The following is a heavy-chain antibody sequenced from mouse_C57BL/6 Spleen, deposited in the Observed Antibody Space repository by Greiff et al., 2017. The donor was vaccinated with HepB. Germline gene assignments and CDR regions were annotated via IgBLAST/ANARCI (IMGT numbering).Heavy chain of an antibody. CDR2: IHPNSGST. V-gene: IGHV1-64*01. CDR1: GYTFTSYW. D-gene: IGHD1-1*01. CDR3: ASGGYVSSHLYWYFDV. J-gene: IGHJ1*03. Sequence: QVQLQQPGAELVKPGASVKLSCKASGYTFTSYWMHWVKQRPGQGLEWIGMIHPNSGSTNYNEKFKSKATLTVDISSSTVYMQLSSLTSADSAVYCCASGGYVSSHLYWYFDVWGTGTTVTVSS.